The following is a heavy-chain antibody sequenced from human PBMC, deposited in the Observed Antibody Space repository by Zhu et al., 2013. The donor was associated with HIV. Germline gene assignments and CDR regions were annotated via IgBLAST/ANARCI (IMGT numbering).Heavy chain of an antibody. J-gene: IGHJ4*02. D-gene: IGHD3-22*01. CDR3: AICLDYYDSSGYGPFDD. CDR2: IIPMFGSP. Sequence: QVQLEQSGTAVKKPGSSVKVPCKASGGSFNNYAISWVRQAPGQGLEWMGGIIPMFGSPNYAQKFQGRVTISADKSTSTVYMELNSLRSDDTAIYYCAICLDYYDSSGYGPFDDWGQGTLVTVSS. V-gene: IGHV1-69*06. CDR1: GGSFNNYA.